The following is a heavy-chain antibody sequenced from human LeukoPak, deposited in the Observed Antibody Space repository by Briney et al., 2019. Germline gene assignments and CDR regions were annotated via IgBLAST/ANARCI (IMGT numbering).Heavy chain of an antibody. CDR2: INSDGSST. J-gene: IGHJ4*02. CDR3: AGITAAGIVDN. Sequence: GGSLKLSCAPPGFTSITSWMPGVGQAPGKGRCWVSRINSDGSSTSYADFVKGRFTISRDNAKNTVYLQMNSLRAEDTAMYYCAGITAAGIVDNWGLGTLVTVSS. D-gene: IGHD6-13*01. V-gene: IGHV3-74*01. CDR1: GFTSITSW.